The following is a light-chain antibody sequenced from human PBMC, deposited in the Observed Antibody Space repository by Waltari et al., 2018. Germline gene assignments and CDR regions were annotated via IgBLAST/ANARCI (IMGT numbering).Light chain of an antibody. CDR3: SSYTTSATLV. CDR1: TSHVGNSVF. J-gene: IGLJ1*01. CDR2: DVT. Sequence: QSALTQPASVSGSPGQSITISSPGTTSHVGNSVFVPWYQQHPGKAPNPMIYDVTNRPSGVSNRFSGSKSGNTASLTISGLQAQDEADYYCSSYTTSATLVFGTGTKVTVL. V-gene: IGLV2-14*03.